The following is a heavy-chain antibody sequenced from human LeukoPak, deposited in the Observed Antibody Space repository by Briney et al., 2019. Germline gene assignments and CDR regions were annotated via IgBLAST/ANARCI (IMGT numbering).Heavy chain of an antibody. CDR1: GGSFSGYY. CDR2: INHSGST. CDR3: ARGTRYSCGLRGFDP. J-gene: IGHJ5*02. V-gene: IGHV4-34*01. D-gene: IGHD5-18*01. Sequence: PSETLSLTCAVYGGSFSGYYWSWIRQPPGKGLEWIGEINHSGSTNYNPSLKSRVTISVDTSKNQFSLKLSSVTAADTAVYYCARGTRYSCGLRGFDPWGQGTLVTVSS.